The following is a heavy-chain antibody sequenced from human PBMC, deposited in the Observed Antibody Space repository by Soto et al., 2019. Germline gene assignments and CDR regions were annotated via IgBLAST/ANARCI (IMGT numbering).Heavy chain of an antibody. CDR3: ARKRQWEPLLY. CDR2: VSAYNRNT. J-gene: IGHJ4*02. D-gene: IGHD1-26*01. Sequence: QVRLVQSGLEVKKPGASVRLSCKTSGYTFTNYGVTWVRQAPGQGLEWMGWVSAYNRNTNYAQKFEDRVIMTTDTSTSTAYLELRNLKSDDTAVYYCARKRQWEPLLYWGEGTLVTVS. CDR1: GYTFTNYG. V-gene: IGHV1-18*04.